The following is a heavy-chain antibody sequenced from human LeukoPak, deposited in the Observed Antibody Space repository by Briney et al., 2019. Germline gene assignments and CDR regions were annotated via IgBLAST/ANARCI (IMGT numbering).Heavy chain of an antibody. Sequence: ASVKVSCKASGYTFTGYYTHWVRQAPGQGLEWMGWINPNSGGTNNAQKFQGRVTMTRDTSISTAYMELSRLRSDDTAVYYCARDWVAAAGPNDAFDIWGQGTMVSVSS. CDR2: INPNSGGT. D-gene: IGHD6-13*01. CDR3: ARDWVAAAGPNDAFDI. V-gene: IGHV1-2*02. J-gene: IGHJ3*02. CDR1: GYTFTGYY.